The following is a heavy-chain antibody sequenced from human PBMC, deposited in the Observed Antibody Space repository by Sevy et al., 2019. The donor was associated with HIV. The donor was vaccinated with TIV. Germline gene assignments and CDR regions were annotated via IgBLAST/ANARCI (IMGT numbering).Heavy chain of an antibody. CDR2: IYSGGST. J-gene: IGHJ4*02. Sequence: GGSLRLSCAASEFTVSSNYMSWVRQAPGKGLEWVSVIYSGGSTYYADSVKGRFTISRDNSQNTVYLQMNSLRAEDTAVYYCAVLYSTSSQDDYWGQGTLVTVSS. CDR1: EFTVSSNY. V-gene: IGHV3-53*01. D-gene: IGHD6-6*01. CDR3: AVLYSTSSQDDY.